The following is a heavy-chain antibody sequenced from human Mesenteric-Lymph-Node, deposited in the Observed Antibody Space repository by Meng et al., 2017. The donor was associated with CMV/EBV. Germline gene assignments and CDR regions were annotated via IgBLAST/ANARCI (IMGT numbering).Heavy chain of an antibody. V-gene: IGHV3-21*01. D-gene: IGHD4-23*01. CDR1: GFTFSSSE. CDR3: ASLTTVVTPFDY. CDR2: ISSSSSYI. J-gene: IGHJ4*02. Sequence: LSLTCAASGFTFSSSEMNWVRQAPGKGLEWVSSISSSSSYIYYADSVKGRFTISRDNAKNSLYLQMNSLRAEDTAVYYCASLTTVVTPFDYWGQGTLVTVSS.